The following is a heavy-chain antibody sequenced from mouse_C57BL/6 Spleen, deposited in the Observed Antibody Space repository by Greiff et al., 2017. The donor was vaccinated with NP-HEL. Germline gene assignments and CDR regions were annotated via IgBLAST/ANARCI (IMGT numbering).Heavy chain of an antibody. J-gene: IGHJ4*01. CDR2: IYPGDGDT. V-gene: IGHV1-82*01. CDR1: GYAFSSSW. D-gene: IGHD1-3*01. Sequence: QVQLQQSGPELVKPGASVKISCKASGYAFSSSWMNWVKQRPGKGLEWIGRIYPGDGDTTYNGKFKGKATLTADKSSSTAYMQLSSLTSEDSAVYFCARGSKGVYYAMDYWGQGTSVTVSS. CDR3: ARGSKGVYYAMDY.